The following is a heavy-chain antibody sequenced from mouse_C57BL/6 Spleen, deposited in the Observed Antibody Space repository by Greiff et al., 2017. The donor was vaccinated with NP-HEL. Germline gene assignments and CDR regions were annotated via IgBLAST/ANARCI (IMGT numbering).Heavy chain of an antibody. CDR1: GYTFTDYE. Sequence: VQLQESGAELVRPGASVTLSCKASGYTFTDYEMHWVKQTPVHGLEWIGAIDPETGGTAYNQKFKGKAILTADKSSSTAYMELRSLTSEDSAVYYCTRRYFDVWGTGTTVTVSS. CDR2: IDPETGGT. V-gene: IGHV1-15*01. J-gene: IGHJ1*03. CDR3: TRRYFDV.